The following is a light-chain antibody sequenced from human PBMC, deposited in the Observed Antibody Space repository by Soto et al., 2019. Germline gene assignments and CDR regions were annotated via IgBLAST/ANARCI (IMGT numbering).Light chain of an antibody. V-gene: IGKV3-15*01. CDR2: AAS. Sequence: ETVMTQSPVTLSVSPGDTATLSCRASQGVSSHLAWYQQKPGQAPRLLIYAASTRATGIPVRFSGSGSETEFTLTIRSLQSEDFALYYCNQHNNWPWTLGQGIKVDIK. CDR1: QGVSSH. J-gene: IGKJ1*01. CDR3: NQHNNWPWT.